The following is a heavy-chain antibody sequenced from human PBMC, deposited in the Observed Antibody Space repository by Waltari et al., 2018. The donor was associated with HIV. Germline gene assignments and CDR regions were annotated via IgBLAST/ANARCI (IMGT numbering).Heavy chain of an antibody. CDR3: PTIFEVLAAIRPGGL. D-gene: IGHD2-2*02. CDR1: RFTFSNPW. CDR2: SRMESDRPTT. V-gene: IGHV3-15*01. Sequence: EVQLEESGGGLVKPGESLRFSCAASRFTFSNPWLSWVRQAPGKGLGWVDRSRMESDRPTTDYAAPVKDRFTISRYDSKNMLYLEMNSLNTEDTAVYYCPTIFEVLAAIRPGGLWGQGTIVTVSS. J-gene: IGHJ3*01.